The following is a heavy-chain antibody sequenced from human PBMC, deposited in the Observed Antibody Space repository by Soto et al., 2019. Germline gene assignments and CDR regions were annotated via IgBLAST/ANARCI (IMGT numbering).Heavy chain of an antibody. CDR1: GGTFSSYA. CDR3: ARGMDYYDSSAGFGP. CDR2: TIPIFGPA. Sequence: SVKVSCKASGGTFSSYAISWVRQAPGQGLEWMGGTIPIFGPANSAQEFQGRVTITADESTSTAYMELSSLSSEDTAVYYCARGMDYYDSSAGFGPWGQGALVTVSS. D-gene: IGHD3-22*01. V-gene: IGHV1-69*13. J-gene: IGHJ5*02.